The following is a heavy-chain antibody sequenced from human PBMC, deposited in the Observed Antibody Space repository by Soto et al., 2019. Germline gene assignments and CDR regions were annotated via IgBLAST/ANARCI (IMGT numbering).Heavy chain of an antibody. CDR1: GYTFTIYA. J-gene: IGHJ4*02. Sequence: ASVKVSCKASGYTFTIYAMHWVLQAPGQRLEWMGWINAGNGNTKYSQEFQGRVTITRDTSASTAYMELSSLRSEDTAVYYCARSIVVVTALDYWGQGTLVTVSS. CDR3: ARSIVVVTALDY. V-gene: IGHV1-3*01. CDR2: INAGNGNT. D-gene: IGHD2-21*02.